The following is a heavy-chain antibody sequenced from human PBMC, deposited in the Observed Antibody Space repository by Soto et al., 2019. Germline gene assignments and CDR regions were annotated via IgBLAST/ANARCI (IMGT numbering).Heavy chain of an antibody. CDR3: RMDGDYGDYGVYFDY. V-gene: IGHV1-69*02. D-gene: IGHD4-17*01. CDR2: IIPILGIA. CDR1: GGTFSSYT. J-gene: IGHJ4*02. Sequence: QFQLVQSGPEVKKPGSSVKVSCKASGGTFSSYTISWVRQAPGQRLEWMGRIIPILGIANYAQKVQGRVTITAGKSTSTAYIELSSLRSEDTAVHYCRMDGDYGDYGVYFDYWGKGTLVTVSS.